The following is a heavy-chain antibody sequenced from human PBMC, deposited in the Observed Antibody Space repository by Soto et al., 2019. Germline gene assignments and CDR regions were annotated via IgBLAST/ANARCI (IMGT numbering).Heavy chain of an antibody. CDR1: GFTFSSYG. CDR3: AKGVGVEDY. D-gene: IGHD2-15*01. Sequence: GSLRLSCAASGFTFSSYGMHWVRQAPGKGLEWVAVISYDGSNKYYADSVKGRFTISRDNSKNTLYLQMNSLRAEDTAVYYCAKGVGVEDYWGQGTLVTVSS. V-gene: IGHV3-30*18. CDR2: ISYDGSNK. J-gene: IGHJ4*02.